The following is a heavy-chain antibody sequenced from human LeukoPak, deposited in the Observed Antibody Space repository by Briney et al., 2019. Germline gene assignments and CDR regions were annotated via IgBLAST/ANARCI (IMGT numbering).Heavy chain of an antibody. V-gene: IGHV3-64*01. CDR3: ASNHYDILTGYRGNNWFDP. CDR1: GFTFSDYA. Sequence: PGGSLRLSCAASGFTFSDYAMHWVRQAPGKELEYVSAISSNGGSIHYANSVKGRFTISRDNSKNTLYLQMDSLRAEDMAVYYCASNHYDILTGYRGNNWFDPWGQGTLVTVSS. J-gene: IGHJ5*02. CDR2: ISSNGGSI. D-gene: IGHD3-9*01.